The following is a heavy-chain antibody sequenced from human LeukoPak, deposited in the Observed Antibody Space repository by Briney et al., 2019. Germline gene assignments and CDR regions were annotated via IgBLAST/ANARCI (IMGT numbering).Heavy chain of an antibody. Sequence: SVKVSCKASGGTFSSYAISWVRLAPGQGLEWMGGIIPIFGTANYAQKFQGRVTITTDESTSTAYMELSSLRSEDTAVYYCASQFGSGVKYCSSTSCPHYYYYMDVWGKGTTVTVSS. CDR1: GGTFSSYA. CDR2: IIPIFGTA. D-gene: IGHD2-2*01. CDR3: ASQFGSGVKYCSSTSCPHYYYYMDV. J-gene: IGHJ6*03. V-gene: IGHV1-69*05.